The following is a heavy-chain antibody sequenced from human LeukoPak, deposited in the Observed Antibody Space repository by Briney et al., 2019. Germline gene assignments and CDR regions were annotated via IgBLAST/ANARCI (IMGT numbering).Heavy chain of an antibody. V-gene: IGHV1-69*04. CDR2: IIPILGIA. Sequence: SVKVSCKASGGTFSSYAISWVRQAPGQGLEWMGRIIPILGIANYAQKFQGRVTITADKSTSTAYMELSSLRSEDTAVYYCARRGISSSWYVDYWGQGTLVTVSS. CDR3: ARRGISSSWYVDY. D-gene: IGHD6-13*01. CDR1: GGTFSSYA. J-gene: IGHJ4*02.